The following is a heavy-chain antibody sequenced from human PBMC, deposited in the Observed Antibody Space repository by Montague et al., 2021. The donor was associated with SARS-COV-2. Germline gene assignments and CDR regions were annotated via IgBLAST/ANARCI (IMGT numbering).Heavy chain of an antibody. Sequence: SLRLSFAASGFTFSSYPMTWVRQAPGKGLGWVSVVYSGGTTTYYADSVKGRFTISRDNSKNTLYLEMNSLRAEDTAIYYCAKDRVPSSSWYDGMDVWGQGTTVIVSS. J-gene: IGHJ6*02. CDR2: VYSGGTTT. CDR3: AKDRVPSSSWYDGMDV. D-gene: IGHD6-13*01. V-gene: IGHV3-23*03. CDR1: GFTFSSYP.